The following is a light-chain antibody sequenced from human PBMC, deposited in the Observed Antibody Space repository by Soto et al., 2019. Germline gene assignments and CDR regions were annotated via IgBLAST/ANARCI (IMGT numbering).Light chain of an antibody. CDR1: QGISSA. Sequence: IQLTQSPSSLSASVGDRVTITCRASQGISSALAWYQQKPGKAPKLLIYAASSLQSGVPSRFSGSGSETDFTLTISSLQPEDFATYSCQQSYSTTWTFGHGTRLEIK. V-gene: IGKV1-39*01. CDR3: QQSYSTTWT. CDR2: AAS. J-gene: IGKJ5*01.